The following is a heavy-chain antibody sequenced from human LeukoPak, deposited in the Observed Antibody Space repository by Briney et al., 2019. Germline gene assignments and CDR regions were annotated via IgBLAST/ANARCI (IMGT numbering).Heavy chain of an antibody. V-gene: IGHV3-43D*03. CDR2: ISWGVGST. J-gene: IGHJ6*04. D-gene: IGHD3-10*02. CDR1: GFTFGDYA. Sequence: PGGSLRVSCAASGFTFGDYAMYWVRQAPGKGLEWVSLISWGVGSTYYAASVKGRFTISRDNAKNSLYLQMNSLRAEDTAVYYCAELGITMIGGVWGKGTTVTISS. CDR3: AELGITMIGGV.